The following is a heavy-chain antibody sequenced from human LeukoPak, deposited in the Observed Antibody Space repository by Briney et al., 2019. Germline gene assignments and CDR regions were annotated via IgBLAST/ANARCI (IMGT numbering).Heavy chain of an antibody. Sequence: PGGSLRLSCAASGFTVSSNYMSWVRQAPGKGLEWVSVIYSGGSTYYADSVKGRFTISRDNSKNTLYLQMNGLRAEDTAVYYCASSLWFGELYSYGMDVWGQGTTVTVSS. CDR3: ASSLWFGELYSYGMDV. D-gene: IGHD3-10*01. J-gene: IGHJ6*02. CDR2: IYSGGST. V-gene: IGHV3-53*01. CDR1: GFTVSSNY.